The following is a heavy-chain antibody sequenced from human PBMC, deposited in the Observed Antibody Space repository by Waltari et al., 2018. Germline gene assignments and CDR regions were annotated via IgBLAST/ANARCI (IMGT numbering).Heavy chain of an antibody. CDR1: GGSISSYY. V-gene: IGHV4-59*01. Sequence: QVQLQESGPGLVKPSETLSLTCTVSGGSISSYYWSWIRQPPGKGLEWIGYIYYSGSTNYNPSLKSRVTISVDTSKNQFSLKLSSVTAADTAVYYCARDLPRYCSSTSCYDAFDIWGQGTTVTVSS. D-gene: IGHD2-2*01. CDR3: ARDLPRYCSSTSCYDAFDI. CDR2: IYYSGST. J-gene: IGHJ3*02.